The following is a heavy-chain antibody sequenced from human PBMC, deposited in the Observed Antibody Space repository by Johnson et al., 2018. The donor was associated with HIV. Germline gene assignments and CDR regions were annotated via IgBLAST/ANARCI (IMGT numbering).Heavy chain of an antibody. CDR1: GFTFSSYA. CDR2: IAYDGSNK. V-gene: IGHV3-30*04. J-gene: IGHJ3*02. Sequence: QVQLVESGGGVVQPGRSLRLSCAASGFTFSSYAMHWVRQAPGKGLEWVAVIAYDGSNKYYADSVKGRFTIARDNSKNTLYLQMNSLIAEDTAVYYCARESPLRDAFDIWGQGTMVTVSS. CDR3: ARESPLRDAFDI.